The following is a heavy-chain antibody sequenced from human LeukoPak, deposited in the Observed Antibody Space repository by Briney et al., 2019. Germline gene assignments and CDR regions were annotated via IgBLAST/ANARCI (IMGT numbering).Heavy chain of an antibody. CDR1: GGSISSYY. CDR3: ARGKGITMVRGVIFWFDP. D-gene: IGHD3-10*01. Sequence: SETLSLTCSVSGGSISSYYWSWIRQPPGKGLEWIGYIYYSGSTNYNPSLKSRVTISVDTSKNQFSLKLSSVTAADTAVYYCARGKGITMVRGVIFWFDPWGQGTLVTVSS. CDR2: IYYSGST. J-gene: IGHJ5*02. V-gene: IGHV4-59*01.